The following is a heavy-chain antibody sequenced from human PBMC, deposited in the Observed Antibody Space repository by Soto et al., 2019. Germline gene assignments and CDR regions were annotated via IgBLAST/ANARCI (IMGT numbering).Heavy chain of an antibody. D-gene: IGHD5-18*01. CDR2: MNPNSGNT. Sequence: QVQLVQSGAEVKKPGASVKVSCKASGYTFTSYDINWVRQATGQGLEWMGWMNPNSGNTGYAQKFQGRVTMTRNTSIRTAYMELSSLRSEDTAVYYCALGYSYGYAEETRELLSRLFLLLWGQGTLVTVSS. J-gene: IGHJ4*02. CDR1: GYTFTSYD. CDR3: ALGYSYGYAEETRELLSRLFLLL. V-gene: IGHV1-8*01.